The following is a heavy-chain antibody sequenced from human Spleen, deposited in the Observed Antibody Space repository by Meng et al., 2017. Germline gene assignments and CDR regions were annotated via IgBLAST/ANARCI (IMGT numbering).Heavy chain of an antibody. J-gene: IGHJ4*02. V-gene: IGHV1-2*02. CDR2: INPKSGGT. CDR3: ARDEDISAAGYLLGDF. CDR1: GYVFTGYY. Sequence: ASVKVSCKASGYVFTGYYMYWVRQVPGQGLEWMGWINPKSGGTDYAQKFQGRVTMTRDTSINTAYMELSGLRSDDTAVYYCARDEDISAAGYLLGDFWGQGTLVTVSS. D-gene: IGHD6-13*01.